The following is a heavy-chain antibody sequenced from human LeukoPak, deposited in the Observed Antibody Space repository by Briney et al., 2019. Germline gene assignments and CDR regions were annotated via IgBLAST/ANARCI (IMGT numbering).Heavy chain of an antibody. D-gene: IGHD4-11*01. V-gene: IGHV4-38-2*01. CDR2: IYHSGYA. J-gene: IGHJ5*02. CDR3: ARNSSLTTLKGGWFDP. CDR1: GYSINSGYS. Sequence: PSETLSLTCAVSGYSINSGYSWTWLRQRPAKGLEWIGNIYHSGYAYYNPSLKSRVTISLDASKNQFSLRLSSVTAAGTAVYYCARNSSLTTLKGGWFDPWGQGTLVTVFS.